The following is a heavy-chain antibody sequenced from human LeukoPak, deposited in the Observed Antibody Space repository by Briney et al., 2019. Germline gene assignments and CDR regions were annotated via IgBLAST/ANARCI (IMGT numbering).Heavy chain of an antibody. J-gene: IGHJ4*02. CDR3: AGVYCSSTSCYRGGLDY. CDR2: ISAYNGNT. Sequence: AAVKVSCKASGYTFTSYVISWVRQAPGQGRECMGWISAYNGNTNYTQNLQGRVTMTTDTSTRTAYMELRSVRSDDTAVYYCAGVYCSSTSCYRGGLDYWGQGPLVPVSS. D-gene: IGHD2-2*01. CDR1: GYTFTSYV. V-gene: IGHV1-18*01.